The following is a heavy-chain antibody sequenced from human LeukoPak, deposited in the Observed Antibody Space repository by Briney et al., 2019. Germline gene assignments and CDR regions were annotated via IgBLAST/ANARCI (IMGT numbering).Heavy chain of an antibody. CDR2: IYASGST. Sequence: PSETLSLTCTASGGFISSYYWSWIRQPAGKGLEWTGRIYASGSTNYNPSLRSRVTMSVDTSKSQFSLKLISVTAADTAVYYCARDPRGIVGANHNWFDPWGQGTLVTVSS. CDR3: ARDPRGIVGANHNWFDP. V-gene: IGHV4-4*07. D-gene: IGHD1-26*01. J-gene: IGHJ5*02. CDR1: GGFISSYY.